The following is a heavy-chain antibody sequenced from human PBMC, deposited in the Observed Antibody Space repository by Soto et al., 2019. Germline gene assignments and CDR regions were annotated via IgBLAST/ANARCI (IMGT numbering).Heavy chain of an antibody. CDR2: ISYTGST. Sequence: QVQLQESGPGLVRPSETLSLTCTVSGGSVSSGNYYWSWSRQPPGKGLEWIGYISYTGSTTYNTSLKSRVTILVNTPKNQFSLKMSSGTAAETAVYYCARYGAGSGWLGGQGRLVTVSS. D-gene: IGHD6-19*01. J-gene: IGHJ4*02. CDR3: ARYGAGSGWL. CDR1: GGSVSSGNYY. V-gene: IGHV4-61*01.